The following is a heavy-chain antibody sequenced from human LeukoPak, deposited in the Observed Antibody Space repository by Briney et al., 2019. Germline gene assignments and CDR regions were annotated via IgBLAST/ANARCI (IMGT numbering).Heavy chain of an antibody. J-gene: IGHJ6*02. CDR2: ISGSGGST. D-gene: IGHD3-10*01. CDR1: GFTFSSYA. V-gene: IGHV3-23*01. Sequence: GGSLRLSCAASGFTFSSYAMSWVRQAPGKGLEWVSGISGSGGSTYYADSVKGRFTISRDNSKNTLYLQMNSLRAEDTAVYYCAKDRGSGTYSFYYYGMDVWGQGTTVTVSS. CDR3: AKDRGSGTYSFYYYGMDV.